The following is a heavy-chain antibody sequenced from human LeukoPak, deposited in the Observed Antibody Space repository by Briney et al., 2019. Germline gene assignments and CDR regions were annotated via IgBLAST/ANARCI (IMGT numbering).Heavy chain of an antibody. Sequence: ASVKVSCKASGYTFTGYYMHWVRQAPGQGLEWMGWINPNSGGSTSYAQKFQDRVTMTRDTSTSTVYMELSSLRSEDTAVYYCARDLDILTGYYKPNNWFDPWGQGTLVTVSS. CDR3: ARDLDILTGYYKPNNWFDP. D-gene: IGHD3-9*01. J-gene: IGHJ5*02. CDR1: GYTFTGYY. V-gene: IGHV1-46*01. CDR2: INPNSGGST.